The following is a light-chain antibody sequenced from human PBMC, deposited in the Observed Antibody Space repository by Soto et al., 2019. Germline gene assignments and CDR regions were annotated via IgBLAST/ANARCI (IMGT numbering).Light chain of an antibody. Sequence: QSALTQPASVSGSPGQSITISCTGPSSDVVSYNLVSWYQQHPGKAPKLMIYEASKRPSGISNRFSGSKSGNAAPLTISGLQAEDEADYYCFSYAGNSLNYVFGTGTKVTVL. CDR2: EAS. J-gene: IGLJ1*01. V-gene: IGLV2-23*01. CDR3: FSYAGNSLNYV. CDR1: SSDVVSYNL.